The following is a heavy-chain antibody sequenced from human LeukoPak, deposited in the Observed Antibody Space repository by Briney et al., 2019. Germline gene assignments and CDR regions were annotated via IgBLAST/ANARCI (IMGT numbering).Heavy chain of an antibody. CDR3: ARDQRAQRYYDSSGEPI. Sequence: QPGGSLRLSCAASGFTFSSYEMNWVRQAPGKGLEWVSYISSSGSTIYYADSVKGRFTISRDNAKNSLYLQMNSLRAEDTAVYYCARDQRAQRYYDSSGEPIWGQGTLVTVSS. CDR2: ISSSGSTI. D-gene: IGHD3-22*01. CDR1: GFTFSSYE. J-gene: IGHJ4*02. V-gene: IGHV3-48*03.